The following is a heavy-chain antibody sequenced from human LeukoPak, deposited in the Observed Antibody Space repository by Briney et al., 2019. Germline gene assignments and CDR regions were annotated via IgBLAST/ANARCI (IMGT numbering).Heavy chain of an antibody. CDR1: GFTFSSYG. D-gene: IGHD3-22*01. V-gene: IGHV3-33*06. J-gene: IGHJ4*02. CDR2: IWYDGSNK. CDR3: AKYMYYYDSSTTPGY. Sequence: GGSLRLSCAASGFTFSSYGMHWVRQAPGKGLEWVAVIWYDGSNKYYADSVKGRFTISRDNSKNTLYLQMNSLRAEDTAVYYCAKYMYYYDSSTTPGYWGQGTLVTVSS.